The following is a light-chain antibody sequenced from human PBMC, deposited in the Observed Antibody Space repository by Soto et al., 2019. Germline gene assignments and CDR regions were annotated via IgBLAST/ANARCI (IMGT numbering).Light chain of an antibody. CDR2: DAS. CDR3: QHRMNWPWT. V-gene: IGKV3-11*01. Sequence: EIVLTQSPATLSLSPGERAALSCRSSQNVYRYLAWYQQKPGQAPRLLISDASNRATGIPARFSGSGFGTDFTLTISSLEPEDFAVYYCQHRMNWPWTFGQGTKVDIK. CDR1: QNVYRY. J-gene: IGKJ1*01.